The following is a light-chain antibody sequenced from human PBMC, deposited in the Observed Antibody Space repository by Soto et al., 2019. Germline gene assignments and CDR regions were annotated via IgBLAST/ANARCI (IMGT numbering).Light chain of an antibody. CDR3: SSHTTSYFYV. CDR1: GRDIGAYDY. V-gene: IGLV2-14*01. J-gene: IGLJ1*01. Sequence: QSALTQPASVSGSPGQSITISCTGSGRDIGAYDYVSWYQQHPGKAPKLLIYGVKNRPSGVSYRFSASKSAFTASLTTSGLQAEDEAHYYCSSHTTSYFYVFGPGTKVTVL. CDR2: GVK.